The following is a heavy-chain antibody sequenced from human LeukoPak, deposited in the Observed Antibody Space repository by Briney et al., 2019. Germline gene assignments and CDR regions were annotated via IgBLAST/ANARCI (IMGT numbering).Heavy chain of an antibody. CDR3: ANLNVDDVWNGYKSFLSNFHY. CDR1: GFTFSGFA. V-gene: IGHV3-23*01. CDR2: ISGSGGST. Sequence: GGSLRLSCAASGFTFSGFAMSWVRQAPGKGLEWISFISGSGGSTDYADSVKGRFTISRDNSKNTLYLQMNSLRAEDTAVYYCANLNVDDVWNGYKSFLSNFHYCGPRSLVNVSS. D-gene: IGHD3-3*01. J-gene: IGHJ4*02.